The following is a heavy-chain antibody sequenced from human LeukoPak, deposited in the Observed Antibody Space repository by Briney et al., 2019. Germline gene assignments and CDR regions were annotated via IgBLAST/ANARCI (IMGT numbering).Heavy chain of an antibody. D-gene: IGHD6-13*01. CDR2: INHTGST. J-gene: IGHJ3*02. V-gene: IGHV4-34*01. CDR3: ARAPIATARRNAFDI. CDR1: GGSFSGYY. Sequence: SETLSLTCAVYGGSFSGYYWSWIRQPPGKGLEWIGEINHTGSTNYNPSLKSRVTISVDTSKNQFSLKLSSVTAADTAVYYCARAPIATARRNAFDIWGQGTMVTVSS.